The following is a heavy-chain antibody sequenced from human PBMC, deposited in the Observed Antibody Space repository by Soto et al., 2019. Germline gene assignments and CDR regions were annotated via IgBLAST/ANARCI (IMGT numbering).Heavy chain of an antibody. CDR1: GGSISSYY. J-gene: IGHJ6*02. V-gene: IGHV4-59*01. Sequence: SETLSLTCTVSGGSISSYYWSWIRQPPGKGLEWIGYIYYSGSTNYNPSLKSRVTISVDTSKNQFSLKLSSVTAADTAVYYCARGWGRYCSSTSCSDYYYYYGMDVWGQGTTVTVSS. D-gene: IGHD2-2*01. CDR3: ARGWGRYCSSTSCSDYYYYYGMDV. CDR2: IYYSGST.